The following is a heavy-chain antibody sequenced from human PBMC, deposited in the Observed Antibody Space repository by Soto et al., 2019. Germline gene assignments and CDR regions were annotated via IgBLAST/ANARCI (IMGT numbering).Heavy chain of an antibody. J-gene: IGHJ4*02. Sequence: PGGSLRLSCAASGFTFSSYAMHWVRQAPGKGLEWVAVISYNGSNKYYADSVKGRFTISRDNSKNTLYLQMNSLRAEDTAVYYCARVVYFDYWGQGTLVTVSS. V-gene: IGHV3-30-3*01. CDR1: GFTFSSYA. CDR3: ARVVYFDY. CDR2: ISYNGSNK.